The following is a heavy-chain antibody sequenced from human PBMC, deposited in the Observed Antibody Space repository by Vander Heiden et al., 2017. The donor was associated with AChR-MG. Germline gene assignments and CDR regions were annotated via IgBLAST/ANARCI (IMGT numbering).Heavy chain of an antibody. V-gene: IGHV4-34*01. CDR2: INHSGTT. J-gene: IGHJ6*03. CDR3: ARGPLKSITITYYYYYYMDD. Sequence: QAQLQPWGAGLLKPSETPSLTRALHGASFSGFYWGWNSQPPGKGLEWMGEINHSGTTNYSPSLKSRVTISVDTSKNQFSLKLSSVTAEDTAVYYCARGPLKSITITYYYYYYMDDWGKGTTVTVSS. D-gene: IGHD3-3*01. CDR1: GASFSGFY.